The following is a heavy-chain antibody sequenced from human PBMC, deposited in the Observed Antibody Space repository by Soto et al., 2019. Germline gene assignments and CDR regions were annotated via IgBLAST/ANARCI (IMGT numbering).Heavy chain of an antibody. D-gene: IGHD3-22*01. V-gene: IGHV3-48*01. Sequence: GGSLRLSCAASGFTFSSYSMNWVRQAPGKGLEWVSYISSSSTIYYADSVKGRFTISRDNAKNSLYLQMNSLRAEDTAVYYCARGLISGYYLYDAFDIWGQGTMVTVSS. CDR3: ARGLISGYYLYDAFDI. J-gene: IGHJ3*02. CDR2: ISSSSTI. CDR1: GFTFSSYS.